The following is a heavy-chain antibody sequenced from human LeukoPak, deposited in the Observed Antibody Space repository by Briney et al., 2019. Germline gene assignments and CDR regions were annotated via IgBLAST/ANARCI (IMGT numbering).Heavy chain of an antibody. CDR1: GYTLTELS. V-gene: IGHV1-24*01. CDR2: FDPEDGET. CDR3: ATTAATTVTTGIRYYYGMDV. D-gene: IGHD4-11*01. J-gene: IGHJ6*02. Sequence: ASVKVSCKVSGYTLTELSMHWVRQAPGKGLEWMGGFDPEDGETIYAQKFQGRVTMTEDTSTDTAYMELSRLRSEDTAVYYCATTAATTVTTGIRYYYGMDVWGQGTTVTVSS.